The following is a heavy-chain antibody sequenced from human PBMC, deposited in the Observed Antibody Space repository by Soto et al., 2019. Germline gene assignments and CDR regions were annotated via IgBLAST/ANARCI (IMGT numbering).Heavy chain of an antibody. V-gene: IGHV3-23*01. J-gene: IGHJ4*02. CDR3: ARKPLFAGVLMVYAIPYYFDY. Sequence: LRLSCAASGFTFSSYAMSWVRQAPGKGLEWVSAISGSGGSTYYADSVKGRFTISRDNSKNTLYLQMNSLRAEDTAVYYCARKPLFAGVLMVYAIPYYFDYWGQGTLVTVSS. CDR2: ISGSGGST. CDR1: GFTFSSYA. D-gene: IGHD2-8*01.